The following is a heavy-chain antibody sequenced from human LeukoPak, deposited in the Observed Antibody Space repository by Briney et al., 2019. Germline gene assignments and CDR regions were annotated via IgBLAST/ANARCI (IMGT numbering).Heavy chain of an antibody. CDR1: RYNFTNYW. CDR2: IYLGDSDT. V-gene: IGHV5-51*01. J-gene: IGHJ6*03. CDR3: AGRGYDILTGYRQYYYCYYYMDV. Sequence: GESLKISCKGSRYNFTNYWIGWVRQMPGKGLEWMGIIYLGDSDTRYSPSFQGQVTISADKSISTAYLQWSSLKASDTAMYYCAGRGYDILTGYRQYYYCYYYMDVWGKGTTVTISS. D-gene: IGHD3-9*01.